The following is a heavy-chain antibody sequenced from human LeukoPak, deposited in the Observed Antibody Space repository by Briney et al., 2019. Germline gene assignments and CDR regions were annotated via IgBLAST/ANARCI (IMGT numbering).Heavy chain of an antibody. CDR2: IQHDETEI. Sequence: GGSLRLSCTASGFTFRTSGMHWVRQAPGKGLEWVGFIQHDETEIYSADSVRGRFTFSRDNFKSTVYLQMNSLRVEDSAVYYCARETGATKIGQLLNYWGQGTLVSVSS. V-gene: IGHV3-30*02. CDR3: ARETGATKIGQLLNY. D-gene: IGHD3-10*01. J-gene: IGHJ4*02. CDR1: GFTFRTSG.